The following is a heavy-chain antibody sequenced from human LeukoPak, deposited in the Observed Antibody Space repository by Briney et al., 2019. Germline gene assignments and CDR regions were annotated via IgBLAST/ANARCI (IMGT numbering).Heavy chain of an antibody. CDR1: GGSISIYY. Sequence: SETLSLTCTVSGGSISIYYWSWIRQPPGKGLEWIGYIYYSGSTNYNPSLKSRVTISVDTSKNQFSLKLSSVTAADTAVYYCARVMAVAGTGPFYDWGQGTLVTVSS. CDR2: IYYSGST. CDR3: ARVMAVAGTGPFYD. V-gene: IGHV4-59*01. D-gene: IGHD6-19*01. J-gene: IGHJ4*02.